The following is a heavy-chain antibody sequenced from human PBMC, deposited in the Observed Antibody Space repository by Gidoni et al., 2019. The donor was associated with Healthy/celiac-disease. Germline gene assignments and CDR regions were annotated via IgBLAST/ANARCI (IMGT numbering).Heavy chain of an antibody. CDR3: ARTPGIAAAGPFDY. V-gene: IGHV1-69*01. Sequence: QVQLVQSGAEVKKPGSSVTVSCKASGATFSTYAISWVRQAPGQGLEWMGGIIPICGTANYAQKFQGRVTITADESTSTAYMELSSLRSEDTAVYYCARTPGIAAAGPFDYWGQGTLVTVSS. D-gene: IGHD6-13*01. CDR1: GATFSTYA. CDR2: IIPICGTA. J-gene: IGHJ4*02.